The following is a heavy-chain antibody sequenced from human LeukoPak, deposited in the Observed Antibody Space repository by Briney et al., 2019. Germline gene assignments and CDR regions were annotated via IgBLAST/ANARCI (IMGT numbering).Heavy chain of an antibody. CDR2: INPNSGGT. V-gene: IGHV1-2*02. CDR1: GYTFTGYY. J-gene: IGHJ5*02. D-gene: IGHD1-26*01. Sequence: ASVKVSCKASGYTFTGYYMHWVRQAPGQGLEWMGWINPNSGGTNYAQKFQGRVTITADESTSTAYMELSSLRSEDTAVYYRARVIASGSYLNWFDPWGQGTLVTVSS. CDR3: ARVIASGSYLNWFDP.